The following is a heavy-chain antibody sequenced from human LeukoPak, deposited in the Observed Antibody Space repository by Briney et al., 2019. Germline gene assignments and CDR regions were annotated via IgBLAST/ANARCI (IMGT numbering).Heavy chain of an antibody. J-gene: IGHJ5*02. CDR2: IHERGST. Sequence: SSETLSLTCGVSGHSFSSDSFWGWIRQPPGHGLEWIGSIHERGSTFYNPSLKSRVTISIDTSKNQFSLNVNSVTAADTAVYYCARASRPSNSWFDPWGQGTVVTVSS. CDR1: GHSFSSDSF. V-gene: IGHV4-38-2*01. CDR3: ARASRPSNSWFDP. D-gene: IGHD6-6*01.